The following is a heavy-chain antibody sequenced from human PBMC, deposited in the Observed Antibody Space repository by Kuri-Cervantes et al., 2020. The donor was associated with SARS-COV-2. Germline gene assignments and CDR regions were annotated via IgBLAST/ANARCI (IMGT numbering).Heavy chain of an antibody. V-gene: IGHV4-4*07. Sequence: SDTLSLTCTVSGGPISSYYWSWIRQPAGKGLEWIGRIYTSGSTDYNPSLKSRVTMSVDTSKNQFPLKLSSVTAADTAVYYCARDYTYYYYGMDVWGQGTTVTVSS. CDR2: IYTSGST. J-gene: IGHJ6*02. D-gene: IGHD4-11*01. CDR3: ARDYTYYYYGMDV. CDR1: GGPISSYY.